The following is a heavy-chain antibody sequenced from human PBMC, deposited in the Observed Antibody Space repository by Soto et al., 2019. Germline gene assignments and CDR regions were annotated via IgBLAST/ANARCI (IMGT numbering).Heavy chain of an antibody. D-gene: IGHD6-25*01. J-gene: IGHJ2*01. CDR3: AREGGAAPGARREWYLDL. V-gene: IGHV1-2*02. CDR2: INPHTGDT. Sequence: QVQLVQSGAEVKKPGASVTVSFKTSGYPLTDFYIHWVRQAPGQGLEWMAWINPHTGDTNTALKFQGRVTMTSDTSINTDFMELTRLSSHDTAVYYCAREGGAAPGARREWYLDLWGRGTLVSVSS. CDR1: GYPLTDFY.